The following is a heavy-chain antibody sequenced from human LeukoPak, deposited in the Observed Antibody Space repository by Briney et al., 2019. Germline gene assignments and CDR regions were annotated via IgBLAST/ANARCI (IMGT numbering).Heavy chain of an antibody. CDR2: ISSSSDYI. V-gene: IGHV3-21*01. CDR3: ARQKYYYDSSGYGAFDY. Sequence: PGGSLRLSCAASGFTFNNYNMNWVRQAPGKGLEWVSCISSSSDYIYYADSVKGRFTISRDNAKNSLYLQMSSLRAEDTAVYYCARQKYYYDSSGYGAFDYWGQGTLVTVSS. J-gene: IGHJ4*02. CDR1: GFTFNNYN. D-gene: IGHD3-22*01.